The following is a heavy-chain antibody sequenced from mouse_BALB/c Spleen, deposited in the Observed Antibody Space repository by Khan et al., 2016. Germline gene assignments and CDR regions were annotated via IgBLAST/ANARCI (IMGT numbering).Heavy chain of an antibody. V-gene: IGHV9-2-1*01. D-gene: IGHD3-1*01. J-gene: IGHJ1*01. CDR2: KNTETGEP. Sequence: QIQLVQSGPELKKPGETVKISCKASGYTFTDYSMHWVKQAPGKGLKWMGWKNTETGEPTYADDFKGRFAFSLETSASTAYLQINNLKHEDTGTYLCARRARWYFDVWGAGTTVTVSS. CDR1: GYTFTDYS. CDR3: ARRARWYFDV.